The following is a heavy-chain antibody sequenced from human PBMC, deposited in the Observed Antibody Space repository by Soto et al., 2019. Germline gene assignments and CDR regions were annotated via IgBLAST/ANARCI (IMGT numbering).Heavy chain of an antibody. V-gene: IGHV3-33*01. CDR3: ARSLVPAANDGGTYGLDV. CDR2: IWYDGRKK. Sequence: QVQLVESGGGVVQPGRSLRLSCAASGFTFSSYGMHWVRQAPAKGLEWVEVIWYDGRKKYYADSVTGRFTISRDNSKNTLYLQMNSPRAEDTAVYYWARSLVPAANDGGTYGLDVWGHGTTVTVSS. J-gene: IGHJ6*02. CDR1: GFTFSSYG. D-gene: IGHD2-2*01.